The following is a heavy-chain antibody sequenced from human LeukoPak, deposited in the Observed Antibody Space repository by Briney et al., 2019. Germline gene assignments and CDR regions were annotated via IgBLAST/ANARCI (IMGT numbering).Heavy chain of an antibody. D-gene: IGHD3-3*01. Sequence: ASVKVSCKVSGYTLTELSMHWVRQAPGKGLEWMGGFDPEDGETIYAQKFQGRVTMTEDTSTDTAYMELSSLRSEDTAVYYCAAGTINRFLEDFWGQGTLVTVSS. V-gene: IGHV1-24*01. CDR3: AAGTINRFLEDF. J-gene: IGHJ4*02. CDR2: FDPEDGET. CDR1: GYTLTELS.